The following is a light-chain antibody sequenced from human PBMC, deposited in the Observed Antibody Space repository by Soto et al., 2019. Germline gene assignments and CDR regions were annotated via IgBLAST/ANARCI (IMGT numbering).Light chain of an antibody. V-gene: IGKV3-11*01. Sequence: EVVLTQSPATLSLSPGEGATLSCRASQSIGNYLAWYQQKPGQAPRLLIYATSNRATGIPARFSGSGSGTDVTLTISSLEPEDFAVYYCQQRSSLPFTFGPGTKVDIK. CDR1: QSIGNY. J-gene: IGKJ3*01. CDR2: ATS. CDR3: QQRSSLPFT.